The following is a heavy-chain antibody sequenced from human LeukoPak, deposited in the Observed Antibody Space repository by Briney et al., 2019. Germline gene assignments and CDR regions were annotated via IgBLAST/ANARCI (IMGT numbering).Heavy chain of an antibody. J-gene: IGHJ4*02. V-gene: IGHV3-30-3*01. CDR3: ARGPPTTVTTNYLNY. D-gene: IGHD4-11*01. Sequence: GGSLRLSCAASGFTFSSYAMHWVRQAPGKGLEWVAVISYDGSNKYYADSVKGRFTISRDNSKNTLYLQMNSLRAEDTAVYYCARGPPTTVTTNYLNYWGQGTLVTVSS. CDR1: GFTFSSYA. CDR2: ISYDGSNK.